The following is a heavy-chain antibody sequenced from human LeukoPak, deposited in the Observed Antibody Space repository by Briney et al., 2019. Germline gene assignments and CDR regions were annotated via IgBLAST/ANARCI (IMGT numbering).Heavy chain of an antibody. D-gene: IGHD3-3*01. CDR3: ARAGDFWSGYYRY. Sequence: SETLSLTCTVSGGSISSGGYYWSWIRQHPGKGLEWIGYIYYSGSTYYNPSLKSRVTISVDTSKNQFSLKLSSVTAADTAVYYYARAGDFWSGYYRYWGQGTLVTVSS. J-gene: IGHJ4*02. CDR1: GGSISSGGYY. CDR2: IYYSGST. V-gene: IGHV4-31*03.